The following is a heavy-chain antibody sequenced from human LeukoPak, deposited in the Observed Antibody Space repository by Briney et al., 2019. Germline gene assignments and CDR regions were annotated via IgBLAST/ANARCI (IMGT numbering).Heavy chain of an antibody. J-gene: IGHJ2*01. CDR2: ISSGSSYT. V-gene: IGHV3-11*03. D-gene: IGHD4-23*01. Sequence: AGGSLRLSCAASGFTVGSNYMSWVRQAPGKGLEWVSYISSGSSYTNYADSVKGRFTISRDNAKNSLYLQMNSLRAEDTAVYYCARLRVDYGGNFFDLWGRGTLVTVSS. CDR3: ARLRVDYGGNFFDL. CDR1: GFTVGSNY.